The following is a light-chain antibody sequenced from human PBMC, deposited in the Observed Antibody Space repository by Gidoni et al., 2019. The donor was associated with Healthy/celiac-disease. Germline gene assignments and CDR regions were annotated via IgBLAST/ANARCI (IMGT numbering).Light chain of an antibody. CDR1: NIGSKS. CDR2: YDS. Sequence: SYVLTQPPSVSVAPGKTARITCGGNNIGSKSVHWYQQKPGQAPLLVIYYDSDRPSGIPERFSGSNSGNTATLTISRVEAGDEADYYCQVWDSSTGVFGTGTKVTVL. J-gene: IGLJ1*01. V-gene: IGLV3-21*04. CDR3: QVWDSSTGV.